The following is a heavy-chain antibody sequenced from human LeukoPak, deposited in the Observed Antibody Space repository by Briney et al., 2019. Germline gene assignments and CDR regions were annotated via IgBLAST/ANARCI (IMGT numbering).Heavy chain of an antibody. CDR1: GFTFSNAW. V-gene: IGHV3-15*01. D-gene: IGHD3-10*01. J-gene: IGHJ4*02. CDR3: TTVTYYYGSGSYSTFDY. Sequence: GGSLRLSCAGSGFTFSNAWMSLVRQAPGEGLEWVGLIKSKTDGGTTDYAAPVKGRFTISRDDSKNTLYLQMNSLKTEDTAVYYCTTVTYYYGSGSYSTFDYWGQGTLVTVSS. CDR2: IKSKTDGGTT.